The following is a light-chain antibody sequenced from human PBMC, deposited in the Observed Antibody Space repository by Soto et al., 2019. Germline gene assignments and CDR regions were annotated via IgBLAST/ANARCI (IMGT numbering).Light chain of an antibody. CDR1: QSVLYSSNNKNY. CDR3: QQYYSEL. Sequence: DIVMTQSPDSLAVSLGERATINCKSSQSVLYSSNNKNYLAWYQQKPGQPPKLLIYWASTRESGVPDRFSGSGSGTDFTLTISSLQAEDVAVYYCQQYYSELFGPGTKVDIK. J-gene: IGKJ3*01. V-gene: IGKV4-1*01. CDR2: WAS.